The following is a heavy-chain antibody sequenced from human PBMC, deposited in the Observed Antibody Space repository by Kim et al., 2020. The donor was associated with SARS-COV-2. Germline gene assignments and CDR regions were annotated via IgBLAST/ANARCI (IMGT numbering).Heavy chain of an antibody. Sequence: ASVKVSCKASGYTFTSYALLWVRQAPGQGLEWMGWINTDTGNPTYAQGFTGRFVFSLDTSISTAYVQISSLKAEDTAVDYFARAGTGYCSSGSCSFDYCGPGTLVTVSS. J-gene: IGHJ4*02. CDR3: ARAGTGYCSSGSCSFDY. CDR2: INTDTGNP. CDR1: GYTFTSYA. D-gene: IGHD2-15*01. V-gene: IGHV7-4-1*02.